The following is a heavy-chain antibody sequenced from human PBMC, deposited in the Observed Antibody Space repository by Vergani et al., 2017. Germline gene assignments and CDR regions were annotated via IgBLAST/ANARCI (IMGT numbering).Heavy chain of an antibody. D-gene: IGHD5-24*01. J-gene: IGHJ4*02. CDR2: ISSSSSYI. V-gene: IGHV3-21*01. Sequence: EVQLVESGGGLVKPGGSLRLSCAASGFTFSSYSMNWVRQAPGKGLEWVSSISSSSSYIYYADSVKGRFTISRDNAKNSLYLQMNSLRVEDTAVYYCARDKDRLGWLQKPVDYWGQGTLVTVSS. CDR3: ARDKDRLGWLQKPVDY. CDR1: GFTFSSYS.